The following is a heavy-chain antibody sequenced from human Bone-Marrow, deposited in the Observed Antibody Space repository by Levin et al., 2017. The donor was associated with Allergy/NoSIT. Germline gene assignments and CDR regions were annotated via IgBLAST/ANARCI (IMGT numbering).Heavy chain of an antibody. J-gene: IGHJ4*02. V-gene: IGHV3-7*04. Sequence: ASVKVSCAASGFTFSSYWMSWVRQAPGKGLEWVANIKQDGSEKYYVDSVKGRFTISRDNAKNSLYLQMNSLRAEDTAVYYCARDSGYDGYWGQGTLVTVSS. CDR3: ARDSGYDGY. CDR2: IKQDGSEK. CDR1: GFTFSSYW. D-gene: IGHD5-12*01.